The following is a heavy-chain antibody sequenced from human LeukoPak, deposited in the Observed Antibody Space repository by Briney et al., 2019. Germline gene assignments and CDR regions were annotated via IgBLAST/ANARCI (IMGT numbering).Heavy chain of an antibody. V-gene: IGHV3-21*05. J-gene: IGHJ4*02. D-gene: IGHD1-20*01. CDR2: IGLASGFT. CDR1: GFTFSDYS. Sequence: GGSLRLSCAASGFTFSDYSMNWVRQAPGRGLEWLSYIGLASGFTSYADTVKGRFTISGDTARNSLYLHLNSLRAEDTAVYFCARDHNWAFDSWGQGTLVTVSS. CDR3: ARDHNWAFDS.